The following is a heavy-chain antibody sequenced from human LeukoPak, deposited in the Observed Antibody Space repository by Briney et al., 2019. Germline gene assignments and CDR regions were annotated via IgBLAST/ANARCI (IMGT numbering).Heavy chain of an antibody. J-gene: IGHJ6*03. D-gene: IGHD3-3*01. V-gene: IGHV1-8*02. CDR1: GYTFTGYY. Sequence: ASVKVSCKASGYTFTGYYMHWVRQAPGQGLEWMGWMNPNSGNTGYAQKFQGRVTMTRNTSISTAYMELRSLGSDDTAVYYCARTIFGVDNYYYYYMDVWGKGTTVTVSS. CDR3: ARTIFGVDNYYYYYMDV. CDR2: MNPNSGNT.